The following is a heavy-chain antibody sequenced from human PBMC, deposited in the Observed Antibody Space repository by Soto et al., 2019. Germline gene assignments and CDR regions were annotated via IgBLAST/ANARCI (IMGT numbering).Heavy chain of an antibody. CDR2: TYYRSKWYN. V-gene: IGHV6-1*01. D-gene: IGHD2-15*01. Sequence: SQTLSLTCAISGDSVSSNSAAWNWIRQSPSRGLEWLGRTYYRSKWYNEYAISVKSRMSINPDASKNQFSLQLNSVTPGDTAVDYCAGDGRWYSSLIRQAFYIWGQGSMVTVSS. CDR3: AGDGRWYSSLIRQAFYI. J-gene: IGHJ3*02. CDR1: GDSVSSNSAA.